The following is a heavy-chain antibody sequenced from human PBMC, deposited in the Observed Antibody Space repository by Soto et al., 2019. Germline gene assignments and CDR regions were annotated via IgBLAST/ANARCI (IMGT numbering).Heavy chain of an antibody. D-gene: IGHD6-19*01. V-gene: IGHV2-5*02. CDR1: GFSLSTSAVG. Sequence: QITLKESGPTLVRPTQTLTLTCTFSGFSLSTSAVGVNWIRQPPGKPLEWLALIYWDDTKHYSSSLRNRLTITKDTSKNQVVLTMTNMDPVDTATYYCAHGSGWLSDQWGQGTLATVSS. CDR3: AHGSGWLSDQ. J-gene: IGHJ4*02. CDR2: IYWDDTK.